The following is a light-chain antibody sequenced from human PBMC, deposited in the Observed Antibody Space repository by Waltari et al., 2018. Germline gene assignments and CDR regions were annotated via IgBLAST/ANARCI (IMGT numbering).Light chain of an antibody. CDR2: QDN. CDR3: QAWDNTTPV. Sequence: SYELTQPPSVSVSPGQTASITCSGDKLGDKYACWYQQKPGQSPVLVIYQDNKRPSGIPERFSGSKSGNTAPLTISGAQALDEADYYCQAWDNTTPVFGTGTKVTVL. J-gene: IGLJ1*01. V-gene: IGLV3-1*01. CDR1: KLGDKY.